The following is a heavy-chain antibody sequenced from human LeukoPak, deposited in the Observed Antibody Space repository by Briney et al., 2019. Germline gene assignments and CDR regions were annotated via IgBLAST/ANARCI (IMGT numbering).Heavy chain of an antibody. CDR2: ISSRSTTI. J-gene: IGHJ4*02. V-gene: IGHV3-11*01. Sequence: GGSLRLSCTASGFDFSNSFMTWVRQAPGKGLEWISYISSRSTTIYYADSVKGRFTISRDNGKNTVYLQMNNPRVDDTAVFYCGKGSLAVPATPLDFWGQGTLVTVPS. CDR3: GKGSLAVPATPLDF. D-gene: IGHD2-15*01. CDR1: GFDFSNSF.